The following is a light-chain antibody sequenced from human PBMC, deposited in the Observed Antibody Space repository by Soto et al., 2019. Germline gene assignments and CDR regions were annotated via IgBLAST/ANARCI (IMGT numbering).Light chain of an antibody. CDR2: GAS. J-gene: IGKJ1*01. CDR3: QQYNNWPT. Sequence: EILMTQSPATLSVSPGERATLSCRASQSVDSNLAWYQQKPGQAPRLLIYGASTRATGISARFSGSGSGTEFTLTISSLQSEDFAVYYCQQYNNWPTCGQGTKVDI. V-gene: IGKV3-15*01. CDR1: QSVDSN.